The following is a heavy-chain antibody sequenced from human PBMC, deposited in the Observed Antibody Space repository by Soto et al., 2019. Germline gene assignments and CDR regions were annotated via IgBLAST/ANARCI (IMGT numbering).Heavy chain of an antibody. V-gene: IGHV2-5*02. D-gene: IGHD1-26*01. CDR3: ALILGIGGHHELLAF. Sequence: GSGPTLVNPTQTLTLTCTFSGFSLSTSGVGVGWIRQPPGKALEWLALIYWDDENRYSPSLKSRLTITKDTSKNQVVLIMTNMDPVDTATYYCALILGIGGHHELLAFWAQGSLVPVSS. CDR2: IYWDDEN. J-gene: IGHJ4*02. CDR1: GFSLSTSGVG.